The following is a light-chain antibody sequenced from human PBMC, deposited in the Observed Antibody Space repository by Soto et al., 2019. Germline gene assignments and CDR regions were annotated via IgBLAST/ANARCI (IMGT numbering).Light chain of an antibody. Sequence: QSVLTQPASVSGSPGQSITISCTGTSSDVGGYDYVSWYQLHPGKAPKLMVFEVNNRPSGVSYRFSGSKSGNTASLTISGLQAEDEADYFCSSYTGTSSWVFGGGTKLTVL. CDR1: SSDVGGYDY. CDR2: EVN. V-gene: IGLV2-14*01. CDR3: SSYTGTSSWV. J-gene: IGLJ3*02.